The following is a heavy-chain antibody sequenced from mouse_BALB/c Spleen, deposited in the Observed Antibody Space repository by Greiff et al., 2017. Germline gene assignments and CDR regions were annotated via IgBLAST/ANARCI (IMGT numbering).Heavy chain of an antibody. CDR1: GFTFSSYW. CDR3: NRYDFAY. Sequence: EVQGVESGGGLVQPGGSMKLSCVASGFTFSSYWMSWVRQSPEKGLEWVAEIRLKSDNYATHYAESVKGKFTISRDDSKSRLYLQMNSLRAEDTGIYYCNRYDFAYWGQGTLVTVSA. CDR2: IRLKSDNYAT. D-gene: IGHD2-12*01. V-gene: IGHV6-6*02. J-gene: IGHJ3*01.